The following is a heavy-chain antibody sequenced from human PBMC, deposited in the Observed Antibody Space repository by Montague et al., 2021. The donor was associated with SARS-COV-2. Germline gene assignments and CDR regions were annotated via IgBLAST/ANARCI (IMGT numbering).Heavy chain of an antibody. Sequence: PALVKPTQTLTLTCTFSGFSLSTSGMCVSWIRQPPGKALEWLARIDWDDDKYYSTSLKTRLTISKDTSKNQVVLTMTNMDPVDTATYYCARIPYDILTGPTYGMDVWGQGTTVTVSS. D-gene: IGHD3-9*01. CDR1: GFSLSTSGMC. J-gene: IGHJ6*02. CDR3: ARIPYDILTGPTYGMDV. V-gene: IGHV2-70*11. CDR2: IDWDDDK.